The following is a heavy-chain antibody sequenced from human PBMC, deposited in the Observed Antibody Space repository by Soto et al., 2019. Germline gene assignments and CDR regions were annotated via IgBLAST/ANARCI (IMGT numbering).Heavy chain of an antibody. CDR2: IYYSGST. Sequence: QLQLQESGPGLVKPSETLSLTCTVSGGSISSSSYYWGWIRQPPGKGLEWIGSIYYSGSTYYNPSLKRRFTISVDTSKNQFSLKLSSVTAAATAVYYCARQFEELADLDYWGQGPLVTVSS. D-gene: IGHD3-10*01. J-gene: IGHJ4*02. CDR3: ARQFEELADLDY. V-gene: IGHV4-39*01. CDR1: GGSISSSSYY.